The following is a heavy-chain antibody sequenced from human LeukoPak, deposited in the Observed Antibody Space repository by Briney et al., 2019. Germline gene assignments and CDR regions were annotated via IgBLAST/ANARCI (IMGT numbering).Heavy chain of an antibody. Sequence: PSETLSLTCAVYGGSFSGYYWSWIRQPPGKGLEWIGEINHSGSTNYNPSLKSRVTISVDTSKNQFSLKLSSVTAADTAVYYCARGGIVVVPAAIPHHGMDVGGQGTTVTVSS. V-gene: IGHV4-34*01. D-gene: IGHD2-2*02. CDR3: ARGGIVVVPAAIPHHGMDV. J-gene: IGHJ6*02. CDR2: INHSGST. CDR1: GGSFSGYY.